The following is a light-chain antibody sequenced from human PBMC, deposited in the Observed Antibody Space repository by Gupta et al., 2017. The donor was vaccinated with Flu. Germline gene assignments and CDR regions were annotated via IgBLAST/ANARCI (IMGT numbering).Light chain of an antibody. CDR3: MQGAHWPWA. V-gene: IGKV2-30*01. CDR1: QGLVYSDGNTY. Sequence: ISCMSSQGLVYSDGNTYLHWFQHRPGQSPRRLIYLVSNRASGVPDRFSGSGSGTYFTLRISRVEADDVGVYFCMQGAHWPWAFGQGTKLEIK. CDR2: LVS. J-gene: IGKJ1*01.